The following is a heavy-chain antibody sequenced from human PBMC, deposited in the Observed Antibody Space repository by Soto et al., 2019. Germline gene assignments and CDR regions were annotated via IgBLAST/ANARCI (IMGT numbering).Heavy chain of an antibody. CDR3: AKAAVHLRLDFKSLMDV. J-gene: IGHJ6*02. CDR1: GFTFSSYA. D-gene: IGHD6-19*01. V-gene: IGHV3-23*01. Sequence: EVQLLESGGGLVQPGGSLRLSCAASGFTFSSYAMSWVRQAPGKGLEWVSAISGSGGSTYYADSVKGRFTISRDNSKNTLYLQMNSLRAEDTAVYYCAKAAVHLRLDFKSLMDVWGQGTTVTVSS. CDR2: ISGSGGST.